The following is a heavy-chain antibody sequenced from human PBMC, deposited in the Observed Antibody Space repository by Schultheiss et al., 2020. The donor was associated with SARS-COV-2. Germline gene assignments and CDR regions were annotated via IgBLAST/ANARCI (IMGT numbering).Heavy chain of an antibody. D-gene: IGHD5-24*01. Sequence: SETLSLTCAVSGGSISSGGYSWSWIRQPPGKGLEWIGYFYYSGSTNYNPSLKSRVTISVDTSKNQFSLKLSSVTAADTAVYYCTPLERWSQGYGMDVWGQGTTVTVSS. J-gene: IGHJ6*02. V-gene: IGHV4-30-4*07. CDR2: FYYSGST. CDR1: GGSISSGGYS. CDR3: TPLERWSQGYGMDV.